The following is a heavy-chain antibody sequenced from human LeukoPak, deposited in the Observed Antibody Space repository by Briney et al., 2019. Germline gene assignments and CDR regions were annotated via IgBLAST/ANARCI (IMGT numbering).Heavy chain of an antibody. D-gene: IGHD3-10*01. CDR2: MNPDSGGT. J-gene: IGHJ4*02. CDR3: ARGLLRELLGLDY. CDR1: GYIFTGHY. Sequence: ASVTVSCKTSGYIFTGHYMHWVRQAPGQGPEWMGWMNPDSGGTNYAQNFQGRVTMTRDTSTTTAYMELGGLTSEDTAVYYCARGLLRELLGLDYWGQGTLVTVSS. V-gene: IGHV1-2*02.